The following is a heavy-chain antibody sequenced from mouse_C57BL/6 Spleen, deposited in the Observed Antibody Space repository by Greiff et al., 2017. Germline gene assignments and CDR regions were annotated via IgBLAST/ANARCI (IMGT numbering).Heavy chain of an antibody. D-gene: IGHD2-3*01. V-gene: IGHV1-5*01. CDR2: IYPGNSDT. J-gene: IGHJ2*01. Sequence: EVQLVESGTVLARPGASVKMSCKTSGYTFTRYWMHWVKQRPGQGLEWIGAIYPGNSDTSYNQKFKGKAKLTAVTSASPAYMELSSLTKEDSAVYYCTRYDGYYEGYYFDYWGQGTTLTVSS. CDR1: GYTFTRYW. CDR3: TRYDGYYEGYYFDY.